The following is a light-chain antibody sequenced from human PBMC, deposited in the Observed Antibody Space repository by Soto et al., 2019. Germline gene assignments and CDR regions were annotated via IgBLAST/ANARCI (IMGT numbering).Light chain of an antibody. CDR3: LQHNSYPLT. Sequence: DIQMTQSPSSLSASVGDRVTITCRASQGIGNDLAWYQQKPGKAPKRLIYAASSLQSGVPSRFSGSGSGTEFTLTIGSLQPEDFATYYCLQHNSYPLTFGQGTKVEIK. CDR1: QGIGND. V-gene: IGKV1-17*01. J-gene: IGKJ1*01. CDR2: AAS.